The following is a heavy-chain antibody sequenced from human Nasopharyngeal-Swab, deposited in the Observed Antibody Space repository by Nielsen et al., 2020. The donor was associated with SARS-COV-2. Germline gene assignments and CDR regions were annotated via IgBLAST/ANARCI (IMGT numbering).Heavy chain of an antibody. J-gene: IGHJ5*02. CDR1: GGSISSSSYY. V-gene: IGHV4-39*02. CDR3: ARDTSAEKRGNWFDP. D-gene: IGHD6-25*01. Sequence: SETLSLTCTVSGGSISSSSYYWGWISQPPGKGLEWIGSIYYSGSTYYNPSLKSRVTISVDTSKNQFSLKLSSVTAADTAVYYCARDTSAEKRGNWFDPWGQGTLVTVSS. CDR2: IYYSGST.